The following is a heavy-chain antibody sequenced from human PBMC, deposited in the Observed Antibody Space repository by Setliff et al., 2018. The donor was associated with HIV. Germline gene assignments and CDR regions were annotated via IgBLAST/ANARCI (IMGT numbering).Heavy chain of an antibody. CDR2: ISTYSDET. D-gene: IGHD1-26*01. CDR3: AREAGRWELLHDAFDI. Sequence: ASVKVSCKPSGYTFTTYGLSWVRQAPGQGLEWMGWISTYSDETSSSQNLQGRLTMTTDTSTGTAYMELRSLRSDDTAVYYCAREAGRWELLHDAFDIWGQGTRVTV. V-gene: IGHV1-18*01. CDR1: GYTFTTYG. J-gene: IGHJ3*02.